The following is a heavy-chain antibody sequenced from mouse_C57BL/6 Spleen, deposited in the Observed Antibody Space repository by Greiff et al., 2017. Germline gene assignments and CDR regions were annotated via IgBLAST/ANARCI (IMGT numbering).Heavy chain of an antibody. V-gene: IGHV1-62-2*01. D-gene: IGHD1-2*01. J-gene: IGHJ2*01. CDR3: ARHPYEYGYYYFDY. CDR1: GYTFTEYT. CDR2: FYPGSGSI. Sequence: QVQLQQSGAELVKPGASVKLSCTASGYTFTEYTIRWVKQSSGQGLEWIGWFYPGSGSITYKEKVKDKGTLTADKSSSTVYMEHSRLTSEDAEVYFSARHPYEYGYYYFDYWGQGTTLTVSS.